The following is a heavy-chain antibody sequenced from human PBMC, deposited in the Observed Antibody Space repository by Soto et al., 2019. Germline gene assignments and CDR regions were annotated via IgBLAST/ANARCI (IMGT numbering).Heavy chain of an antibody. D-gene: IGHD6-13*01. J-gene: IGHJ5*02. CDR2: INAANGDT. Sequence: SVKVSCKASGYTFTSYGIHWVRQAPGQRLEWMGWINAANGDTKYSPKFQGRVTITRDTAASTAYMELSSLRSEDTAVYYCVRRHVSATGIDWFDPWGQGTLVTVSS. CDR1: GYTFTSYG. CDR3: VRRHVSATGIDWFDP. V-gene: IGHV1-3*01.